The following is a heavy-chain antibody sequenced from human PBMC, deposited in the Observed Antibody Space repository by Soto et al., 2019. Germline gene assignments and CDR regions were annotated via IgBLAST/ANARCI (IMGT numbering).Heavy chain of an antibody. CDR2: IYYSGST. V-gene: IGHV4-59*01. J-gene: IGHJ6*02. D-gene: IGHD1-26*01. Sequence: SETLSLTCTVSGGSISSYYWSWIRQPPGKGLEWIGYIYYSGSTNYNPSLKSRVTISVDTSKNQFSLKLSSLTAADTAVYYCARDSVLNSGYYYYCYGMDVWGQGTTVTVSS. CDR1: GGSISSYY. CDR3: ARDSVLNSGYYYYCYGMDV.